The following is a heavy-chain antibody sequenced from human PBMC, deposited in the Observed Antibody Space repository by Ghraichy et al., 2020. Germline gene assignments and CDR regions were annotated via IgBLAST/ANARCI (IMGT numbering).Heavy chain of an antibody. CDR2: INPDAKTT. CDR1: GFPFSNSW. J-gene: IGHJ4*02. D-gene: IGHD1-1*01. V-gene: IGHV3-74*03. Sequence: GGSLRLSCAASGFPFSNSWMHWVRQAPGKGLVWVARINPDAKTTTYADPVKGRFLVSRDNAKNTLYLQMNSLRVEDTAVYYCARGPIDGSYWNGAYWGQGTLVTVSS. CDR3: ARGPIDGSYWNGAY.